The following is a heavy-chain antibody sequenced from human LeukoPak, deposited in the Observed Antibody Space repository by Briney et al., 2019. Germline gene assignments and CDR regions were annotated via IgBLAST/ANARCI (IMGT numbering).Heavy chain of an antibody. CDR3: ARAGGSLSFDY. CDR2: IYYSGST. V-gene: IGHV4-59*01. Sequence: SETLSLTCTVSGGSISFYYCGWLRQPPGKGLEWIGYIYYSGSTNYDPSLKSRVTISVDTSKNQFSLKLNSVTAADTAVYYCARAGGSLSFDYLGQGTLVTVSS. CDR1: GGSISFYY. D-gene: IGHD5-12*01. J-gene: IGHJ4*02.